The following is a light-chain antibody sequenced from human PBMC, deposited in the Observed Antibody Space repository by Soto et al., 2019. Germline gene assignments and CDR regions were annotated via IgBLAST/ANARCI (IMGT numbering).Light chain of an antibody. CDR3: GSWDSSLSAYV. CDR1: SSNIGGNS. V-gene: IGLV1-51*01. CDR2: DDN. Sequence: QSVLTQPPSVSAAPGQNVTISCSGSSSNIGGNSVSWYQQLPGTAPKLLIYDDNKRPSGIPDRFSGSKSGTSATLGITGFQAGDEADYYCGSWDSSLSAYVFGTGTKVTVL. J-gene: IGLJ1*01.